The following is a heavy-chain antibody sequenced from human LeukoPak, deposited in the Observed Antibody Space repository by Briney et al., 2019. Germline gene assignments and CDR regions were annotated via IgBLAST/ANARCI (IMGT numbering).Heavy chain of an antibody. Sequence: GGSLRLSCAASGFTFSSYAMSWVRQAPGKGLEWVSAISGSGGSTYYADSVKGRFTISRDNSKNTLYLQMNSLRAEDTAVYYCAKPYSSGWFGSHWFDPWGQGTLVTVSS. CDR2: ISGSGGST. V-gene: IGHV3-23*01. J-gene: IGHJ5*02. CDR3: AKPYSSGWFGSHWFDP. CDR1: GFTFSSYA. D-gene: IGHD6-19*01.